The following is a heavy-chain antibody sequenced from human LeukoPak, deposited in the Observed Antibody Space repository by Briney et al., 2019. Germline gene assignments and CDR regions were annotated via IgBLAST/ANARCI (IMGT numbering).Heavy chain of an antibody. CDR2: IYYSGTT. CDR3: VRGGGLPNCGGFCPPDT. J-gene: IGHJ3*01. Sequence: SETLSLTCTVSGGSISSYYWSWIRQPPGKGLEWIGYIYYSGTTNYNPSLRSRVTISGDRSKNQVSLNLSSVTAADAALYFCVRGGGLPNCGGFCPPDTWGQGKMVIVSS. CDR1: GGSISSYY. D-gene: IGHD2-21*01. V-gene: IGHV4-59*12.